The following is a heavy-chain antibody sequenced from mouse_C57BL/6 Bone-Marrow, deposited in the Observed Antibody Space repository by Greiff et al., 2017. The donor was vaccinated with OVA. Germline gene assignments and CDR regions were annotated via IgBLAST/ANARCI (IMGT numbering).Heavy chain of an antibody. CDR3: ARDRRRALYAMDY. Sequence: VQLQQSGPGLVKPSHSLSLTCSVTGYSITSGYYWNWIRQFPGNKLEWMGYISYDGSNNYNPSLKNRISITRDTSKNQFFLKLNSVTTEDTATYYCARDRRRALYAMDYWGQGTSVTVSS. CDR2: ISYDGSN. V-gene: IGHV3-6*01. J-gene: IGHJ4*01. D-gene: IGHD2-12*01. CDR1: GYSITSGYY.